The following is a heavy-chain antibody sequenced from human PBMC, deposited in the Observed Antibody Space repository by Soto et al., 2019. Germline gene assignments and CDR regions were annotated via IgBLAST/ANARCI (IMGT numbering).Heavy chain of an antibody. V-gene: IGHV3-48*01. Sequence: PGGSLRLSCAASGFTFNSYSMNWVRQAPGKGLEWVSYIISSSTTKYYTDSVKGRFTISRDNSKNTQYLQMSSLRADDTAVYYCVKGEYYYDSSGYYPFDYWGQGT. D-gene: IGHD3-22*01. CDR2: IISSSTTK. J-gene: IGHJ4*02. CDR1: GFTFNSYS. CDR3: VKGEYYYDSSGYYPFDY.